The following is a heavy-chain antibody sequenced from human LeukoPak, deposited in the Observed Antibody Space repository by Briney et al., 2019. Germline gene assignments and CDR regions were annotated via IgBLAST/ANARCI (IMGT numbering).Heavy chain of an antibody. CDR3: ARDKITGNGYYYGMDV. J-gene: IGHJ6*02. V-gene: IGHV3-30-3*01. Sequence: GRSLRLSCAASGFTFSSYAMHWVRQAPGKGLEWVAVITYDGSNKYYADSVKGRFTISRDNSKDTLYLQMNSLRAEDTAVCYCARDKITGNGYYYGMDVWGQGTTVTVSS. CDR1: GFTFSSYA. D-gene: IGHD2-8*01. CDR2: ITYDGSNK.